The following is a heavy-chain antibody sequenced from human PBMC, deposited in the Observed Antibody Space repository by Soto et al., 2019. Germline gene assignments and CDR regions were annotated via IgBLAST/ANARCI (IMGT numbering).Heavy chain of an antibody. CDR2: ISYDGSNK. J-gene: IGHJ6*02. Sequence: PGGSLRLSCAASGFTLSNYAVHWVRQAPGKGLQWVAVISYDGSNKYYADSVKGRFAISRDKSKNTLYLQMSSLRAEDTAVYYCARDLSYCGGDCYYYYYGMDVWGQGTTVTVSS. CDR3: ARDLSYCGGDCYYYYYGMDV. CDR1: GFTLSNYA. D-gene: IGHD2-21*02. V-gene: IGHV3-30*09.